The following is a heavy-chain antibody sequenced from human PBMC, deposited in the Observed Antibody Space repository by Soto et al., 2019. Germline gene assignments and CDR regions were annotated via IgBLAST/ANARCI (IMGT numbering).Heavy chain of an antibody. D-gene: IGHD6-13*01. Sequence: EVQLVESGGGLVQPGGSLKLSCAASGFTFSGSAMHWVRQASGKGLEWVGRIRSKANSYATAYAASVKGRFTISRDDSKNTAYRQMNSLKTEDTAVYYCTRPVSSSSWSLMDVWGKGTTVTVSS. CDR1: GFTFSGSA. CDR2: IRSKANSYAT. CDR3: TRPVSSSSWSLMDV. V-gene: IGHV3-73*01. J-gene: IGHJ6*03.